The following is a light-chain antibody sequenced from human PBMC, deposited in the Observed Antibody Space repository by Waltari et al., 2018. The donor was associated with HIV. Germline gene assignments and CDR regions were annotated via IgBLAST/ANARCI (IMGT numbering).Light chain of an antibody. CDR3: QQYDNWPPYMYS. CDR1: QSVLSN. Sequence: EIVMTQSPATLSVSPGERATLPCRASQSVLSNLAWYQQKPGQAPRLLVYGASTRATGIPARFSASGSGTEFTLTISGLQSEDFAVYYCQQYDNWPPYMYSFGQGTKLEIK. V-gene: IGKV3-15*01. CDR2: GAS. J-gene: IGKJ2*03.